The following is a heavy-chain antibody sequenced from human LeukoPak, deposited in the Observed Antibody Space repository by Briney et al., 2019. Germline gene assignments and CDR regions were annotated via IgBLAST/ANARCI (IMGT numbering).Heavy chain of an antibody. V-gene: IGHV3-21*01. CDR3: ARENHGSFDY. Sequence: GGSLRLSCAASGFSFSTWSVNWVRQAPGKGLEWVSSISSSSRYIYYADSVKGRFTISRDNAKNSLYLQMNSLRVEDTAVYYYARENHGSFDYWGQGTLVTVSS. D-gene: IGHD1-14*01. CDR1: GFSFSTWS. CDR2: ISSSSRYI. J-gene: IGHJ4*02.